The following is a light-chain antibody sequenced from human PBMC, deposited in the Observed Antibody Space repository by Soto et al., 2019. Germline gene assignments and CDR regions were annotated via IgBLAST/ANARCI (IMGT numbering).Light chain of an antibody. Sequence: QSALTQPASVSGSPGQSITISCTGTSSNVGNYNIVSWFQQHPGKAPKLMIYEVSLRPSGISDRFSGAKSGNTASLTISGLQADEEADYYCCSYAGSSTYVFGTWTKLTVL. CDR3: CSYAGSSTYV. J-gene: IGLJ1*01. CDR1: SSNVGNYNI. V-gene: IGLV2-23*02. CDR2: EVS.